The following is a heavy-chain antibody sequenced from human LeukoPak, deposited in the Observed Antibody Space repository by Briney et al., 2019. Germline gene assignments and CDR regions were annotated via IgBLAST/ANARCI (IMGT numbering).Heavy chain of an antibody. CDR2: IWYDGSNK. Sequence: GRSLRLSCAASGFTFSSYGMHWVRQAPGKGLEWVAVIWYDGSNKYYADSVKGRFTISRDNSKNPLYLQMNSLRAEDTAVYYCARGRDAFDIWGQGTMVTVSS. V-gene: IGHV3-33*01. CDR3: ARGRDAFDI. CDR1: GFTFSSYG. J-gene: IGHJ3*02.